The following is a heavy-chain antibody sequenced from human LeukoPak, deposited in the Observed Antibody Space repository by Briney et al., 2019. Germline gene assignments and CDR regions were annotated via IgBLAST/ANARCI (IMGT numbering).Heavy chain of an antibody. CDR2: INSGGNSI. J-gene: IGHJ4*02. CDR1: GFTFSSYS. V-gene: IGHV3-21*01. CDR3: ARVGSFYYDSSGYGFFDY. D-gene: IGHD3-22*01. Sequence: PGRSLRLSCAASGFTFSSYSMNWVRQAPGKGLEWVSSINSGGNSIYYADSVKGRFTISRDNAKNSLYLQMNSLRAEDTAVYYCARVGSFYYDSSGYGFFDYWGQGTLVTVSS.